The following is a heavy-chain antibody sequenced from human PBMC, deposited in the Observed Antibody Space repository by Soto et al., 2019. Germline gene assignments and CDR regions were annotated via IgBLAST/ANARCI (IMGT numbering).Heavy chain of an antibody. CDR1: GFTFSSYA. Sequence: GGSLRLSCAASGFTFSSYAMSWVRQAPGKGLEWVSAISSSGGSTYYADSVKGRFTISRDNSKNTLYLQMNSLRAEDTAVYYCAKDGSSGYYYFDYWGQGTLVTVSS. V-gene: IGHV3-23*01. CDR2: ISSSGGST. D-gene: IGHD3-22*01. CDR3: AKDGSSGYYYFDY. J-gene: IGHJ4*02.